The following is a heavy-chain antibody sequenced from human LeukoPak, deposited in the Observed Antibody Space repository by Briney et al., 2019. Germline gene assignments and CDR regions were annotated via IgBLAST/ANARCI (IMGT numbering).Heavy chain of an antibody. D-gene: IGHD5-12*01. Sequence: ASVKVSCKASGYTFTSYYMHWVRQAPGQGLEWMGIINPSGGSTSYAQKFQGRVTMTRDTSTSTVYMELSSLRSEDTAVYYCARDGPRGYSGYETPDAFDIWGQGTVVTVSS. CDR3: ARDGPRGYSGYETPDAFDI. CDR2: INPSGGST. V-gene: IGHV1-46*01. CDR1: GYTFTSYY. J-gene: IGHJ3*02.